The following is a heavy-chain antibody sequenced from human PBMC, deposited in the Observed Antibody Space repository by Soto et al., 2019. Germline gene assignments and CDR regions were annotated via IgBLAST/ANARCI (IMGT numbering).Heavy chain of an antibody. J-gene: IGHJ6*02. CDR3: ARDVAYYYHYAMDV. D-gene: IGHD2-15*01. CDR2: ISGTSGTI. CDR1: GFTFSSYT. V-gene: IGHV3-48*02. Sequence: GGSLRLSCAASGFTFSSYTMNWVRQAPGMGPEWVSSISGTSGTIFYVDAVKRRFTISRDNARYSLYLRMNGLRDEDTAVYYCARDVAYYYHYAMDVWGQGTTVTVSS.